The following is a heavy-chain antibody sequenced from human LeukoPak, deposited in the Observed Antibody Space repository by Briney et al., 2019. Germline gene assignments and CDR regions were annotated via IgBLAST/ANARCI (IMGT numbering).Heavy chain of an antibody. CDR3: AKSISSTSWGYFDY. V-gene: IGHV3-48*01. Sequence: PGGSLRLSCAASGFTFTNYNMNWVRQAPGKGLEWISYISGGSGTIYYADSVRGRFTVSRDNSKNTLYLQMNSLRAEDTAVYYCAKSISSTSWGYFDYWGQGTLVTVSS. CDR2: ISGGSGTI. J-gene: IGHJ4*02. CDR1: GFTFTNYN. D-gene: IGHD2-2*01.